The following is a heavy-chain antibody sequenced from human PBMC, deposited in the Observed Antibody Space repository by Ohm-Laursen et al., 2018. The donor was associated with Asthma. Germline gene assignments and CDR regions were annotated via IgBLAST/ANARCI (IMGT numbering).Heavy chain of an antibody. CDR1: GYTFSRYS. CDR3: AVSIYAYGEGAY. J-gene: IGHJ4*02. D-gene: IGHD3-10*01. V-gene: IGHV3-21*01. CDR2: ISTASTFI. Sequence: SLRLSCTASGYTFSRYSIHWVRQAPGKGLEWVASISTASTFIYYADSVRGRFTTSRDNAKNLVFLQMNDVRAEDTALYYCAVSIYAYGEGAYWGQGTLVTVSS.